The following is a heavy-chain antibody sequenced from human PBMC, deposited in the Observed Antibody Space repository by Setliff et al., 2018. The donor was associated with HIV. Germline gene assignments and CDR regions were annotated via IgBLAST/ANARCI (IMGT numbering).Heavy chain of an antibody. D-gene: IGHD3-10*01. V-gene: IGHV3-23*01. CDR3: AKSGFGVVALGINNWFDP. J-gene: IGHJ5*02. CDR2: ISGGGDST. Sequence: PGGSLRLSCAASGFTFSSYGMSWVRQAPGKGLEWVSIISGGGDSTYYADSVKGRFTISRDKSKNTLYLQMNSLRAEDTAVYFCAKSGFGVVALGINNWFDPWGQGTLVTV. CDR1: GFTFSSYG.